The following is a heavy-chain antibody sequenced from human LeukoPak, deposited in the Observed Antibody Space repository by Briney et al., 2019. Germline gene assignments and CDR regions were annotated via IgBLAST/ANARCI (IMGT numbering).Heavy chain of an antibody. CDR3: ARGWRKTIVGATVNFDY. Sequence: GGSLRLSCAASGFTFSNYWMAWVHQAPGKGLEWVANIRPDGSEKFYVDSVKGRITISRDNAKNSLYLQISSLRAEDTAVYYCARGWRKTIVGATVNFDYWGQGTLVTVSS. V-gene: IGHV3-7*02. D-gene: IGHD1-26*01. CDR2: IRPDGSEK. J-gene: IGHJ4*02. CDR1: GFTFSNYW.